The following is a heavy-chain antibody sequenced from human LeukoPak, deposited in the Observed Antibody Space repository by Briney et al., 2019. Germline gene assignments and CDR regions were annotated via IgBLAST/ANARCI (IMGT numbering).Heavy chain of an antibody. CDR1: GYTFTSYG. CDR3: ARVGSWYSSGYFDY. CDR2: ISAYNGNT. J-gene: IGHJ4*02. V-gene: IGHV1-18*01. D-gene: IGHD6-13*01. Sequence: ASVKVSCKASGYTFTSYGISWVRQAPGQGLEWMGWISAYNGNTNYAQTLHGRVTMTTDTSTSTAYMELSSLRSDYTAVYYCARVGSWYSSGYFDYWGQGTLVTVSS.